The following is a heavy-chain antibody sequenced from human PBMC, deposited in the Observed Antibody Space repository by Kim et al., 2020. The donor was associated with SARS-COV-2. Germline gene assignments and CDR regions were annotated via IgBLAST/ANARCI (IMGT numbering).Heavy chain of an antibody. Sequence: LKSRVTISVDTSKNQFALKLSSGTAADTAVYYCARGGIVGATLRDDAFDIWGQGTMVTVSS. J-gene: IGHJ3*02. CDR3: ARGGIVGATLRDDAFDI. V-gene: IGHV4-34*01. D-gene: IGHD1-26*01.